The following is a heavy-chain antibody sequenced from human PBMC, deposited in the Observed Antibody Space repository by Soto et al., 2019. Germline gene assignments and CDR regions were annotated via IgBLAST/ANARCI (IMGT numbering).Heavy chain of an antibody. CDR1: GFTFDDYA. V-gene: IGHV3-9*01. Sequence: GGSLRLSCAASGFTFDDYAMHWVRQAPGKGLEWVSGISWNSGSIGYADSVKGRFTITRDNAKNSLYLQMNSLRAEDAAFYYCAEDLTEGRSYYGLDVWGQGTTVTVSS. D-gene: IGHD1-20*01. CDR3: AEDLTEGRSYYGLDV. J-gene: IGHJ6*02. CDR2: ISWNSGSI.